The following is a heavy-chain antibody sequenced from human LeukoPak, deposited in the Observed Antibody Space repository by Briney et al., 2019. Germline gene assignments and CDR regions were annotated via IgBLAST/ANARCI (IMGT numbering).Heavy chain of an antibody. Sequence: SETLSLTCTVSGGSISSYYWSWIRQPPGKGLEWIGYIYYSGSTNYNPSLKSRVTISVDTSKNQFSLKLSSVTAADTAVYYCARASYSYDINGWVPFDYWGQGTLVTVSS. V-gene: IGHV4-59*01. CDR3: ARASYSYDINGWVPFDY. D-gene: IGHD3-22*01. CDR2: IYYSGST. J-gene: IGHJ4*02. CDR1: GGSISSYY.